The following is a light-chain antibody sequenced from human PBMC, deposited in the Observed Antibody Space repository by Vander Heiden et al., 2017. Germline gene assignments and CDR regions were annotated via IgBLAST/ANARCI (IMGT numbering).Light chain of an antibody. CDR1: QSLLHSNGYNY. J-gene: IGKJ2*01. Sequence: DIGMTKSPLSLPVTPGEPASISCRSSQSLLHSNGYNYLDWYLQKPGQSPQLLIYLGSNRASGVPDRFSGSGSGTDFTLKISRVEAEDVGVYYCMQALQTPPTFGQGTKLEIK. CDR2: LGS. CDR3: MQALQTPPT. V-gene: IGKV2-28*01.